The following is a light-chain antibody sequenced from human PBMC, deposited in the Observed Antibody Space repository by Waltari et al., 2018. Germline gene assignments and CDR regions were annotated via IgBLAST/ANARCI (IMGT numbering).Light chain of an antibody. V-gene: IGLV2-18*02. J-gene: IGLJ3*02. CDR2: EVPSPPRPPAPAPPSSILGVL. CDR1: SSDVGSFNR. CDR3: SSFTNSNTWV. Sequence: QSALTQPPSVSGSPGQSVTISCTGTSSDVGSFNRVSWYQQPPGPAPKPNIYEVPSPPRPPAPAPPSSILGVLYRPSAARDGSSGSRSGNTASLTISGLQAEDEADYYCSSFTNSNTWVFGGGTKLTVL.